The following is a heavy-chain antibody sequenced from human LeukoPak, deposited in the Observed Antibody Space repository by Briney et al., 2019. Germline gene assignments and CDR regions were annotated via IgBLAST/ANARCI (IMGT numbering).Heavy chain of an antibody. V-gene: IGHV1-69*13. CDR2: IIPIFGTA. D-gene: IGHD3-22*01. CDR3: ASRPYYYDSSGYYSLDY. CDR1: GGTFSSYA. Sequence: GASVKVSCKASGGTFSSYAISWVRQAPGQGLEWMGGIIPIFGTANYAQKFQGRVTITADESTSTAYMELSSLRSEDTAVYYCASRPYYYDSSGYYSLDYWGQGTLVTVSS. J-gene: IGHJ4*02.